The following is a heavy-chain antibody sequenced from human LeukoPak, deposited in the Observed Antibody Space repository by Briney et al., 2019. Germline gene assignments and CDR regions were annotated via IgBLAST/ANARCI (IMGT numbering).Heavy chain of an antibody. J-gene: IGHJ4*02. CDR1: GGSISSNKW. CDR3: ASKLTAVAGYFDC. Sequence: SGTLSLTCAISGGSISSNKWWSWVRQPPGKGLEWIGEIHHSGSTNYNPSLKSRVTISVDKSKNQFSLKLSSVTAADTAVYYCASKLTAVAGYFDCWGQGTLVTVSS. CDR2: IHHSGST. D-gene: IGHD6-19*01. V-gene: IGHV4-4*02.